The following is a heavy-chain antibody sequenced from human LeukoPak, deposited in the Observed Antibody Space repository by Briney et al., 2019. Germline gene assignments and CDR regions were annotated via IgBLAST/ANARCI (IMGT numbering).Heavy chain of an antibody. Sequence: GGSLRLSCVASGFTFSSYEMNWVRQAPGKGLEWLSYIGSSDSTTHYADSVKGRFTISRDNAKNSLYLQMNSLRVEDTAVYYCARGSSSGWYYSHMDVWGKGTTVIVSS. CDR1: GFTFSSYE. V-gene: IGHV3-48*03. CDR3: ARGSSSGWYYSHMDV. J-gene: IGHJ6*03. D-gene: IGHD6-19*01. CDR2: IGSSDSTT.